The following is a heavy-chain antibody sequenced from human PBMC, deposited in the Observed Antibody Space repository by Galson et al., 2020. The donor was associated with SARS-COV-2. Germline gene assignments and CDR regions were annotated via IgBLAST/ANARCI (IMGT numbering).Heavy chain of an antibody. D-gene: IGHD3-22*01. CDR3: ARVGDYYDRSGYDAFDI. CDR2: ISAYNGNT. CDR1: GYTFTSYG. V-gene: IGHV1-18*01. J-gene: IGHJ3*02. Sequence: ASVKVSCKASGYTFTSYGISWVRQAPGQGLEWMGWISAYNGNTNYAQKLQGRVTMTTDTSTSTAYIELRSLRSDDTAVYYCARVGDYYDRSGYDAFDIWGQGTMVTVSS.